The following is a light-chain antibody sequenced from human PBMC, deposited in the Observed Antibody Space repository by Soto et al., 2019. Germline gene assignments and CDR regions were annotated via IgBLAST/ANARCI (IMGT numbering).Light chain of an antibody. CDR3: QQAYSFPFT. J-gene: IGKJ3*01. CDR2: AAS. Sequence: DIQMTQSPSSVSASVGDRVTITCRASQDITSWLVWYQQKPGKAPKLLIFAASSLPSGVPSRFGGSGSGTDFTLTISSLQPEDFATYYCQQAYSFPFTFGPGTKVEIK. CDR1: QDITSW. V-gene: IGKV1D-12*01.